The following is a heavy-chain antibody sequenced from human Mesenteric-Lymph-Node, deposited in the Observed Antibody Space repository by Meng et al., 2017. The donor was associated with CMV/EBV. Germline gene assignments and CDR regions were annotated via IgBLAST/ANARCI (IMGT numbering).Heavy chain of an antibody. CDR3: ARSPGFWSLDY. CDR2: ISHSGST. D-gene: IGHD2-8*02. V-gene: IGHV4-4*01. CDR1: GDSISSNLW. Sequence: TCAVSGDSISSNLWWSWVRQPPGKGLEWIGEISHSGSTNYNPSLQSRVTISLDKTNNHFSLRLTSVTAADTGVYFCARSPGFWSLDYWGRGTLVTVSS. J-gene: IGHJ4*02.